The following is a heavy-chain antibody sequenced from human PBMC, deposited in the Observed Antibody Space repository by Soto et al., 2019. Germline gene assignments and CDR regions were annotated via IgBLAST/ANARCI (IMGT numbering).Heavy chain of an antibody. CDR2: MNPNSGNT. CDR3: ARGAYNWNPNYYYYYMDV. D-gene: IGHD1-20*01. Sequence: GASVKVSCKASRYTFTGYDINWVRHATGQGLEWMGWMNPNSGNTGYAQKFQGRVTMTRNTSISTAYMELSSLRSEDTAVYYCARGAYNWNPNYYYYYMDVWGKGTTVTVSS. J-gene: IGHJ6*03. V-gene: IGHV1-8*01. CDR1: RYTFTGYD.